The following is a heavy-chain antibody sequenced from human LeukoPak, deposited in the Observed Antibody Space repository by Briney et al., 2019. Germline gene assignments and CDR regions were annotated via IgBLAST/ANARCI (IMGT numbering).Heavy chain of an antibody. CDR2: VSGSGGDT. CDR1: GFTFSSYA. CDR3: AKELIILPTGTVAFDI. Sequence: GGSLRLSCAASGFTFSSYAMHWVRQAPGKGLEWVSAVSGSGGDTYYADSVKGRFTISRDNSKNTLYLQMNSLRAEDTAVYYCAKELIILPTGTVAFDIWGQGTMVPVSS. V-gene: IGHV3-23*01. D-gene: IGHD1-1*01. J-gene: IGHJ3*02.